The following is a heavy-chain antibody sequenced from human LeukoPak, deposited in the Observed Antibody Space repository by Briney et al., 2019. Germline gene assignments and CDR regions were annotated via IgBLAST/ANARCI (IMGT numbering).Heavy chain of an antibody. D-gene: IGHD6-19*01. CDR1: RFTLSDYW. V-gene: IGHV3-7*01. CDR3: AGGTGWLTTD. Sequence: GGSLRLSCAASRFTLSDYWMNWVSQAPRKGLEWVANIKQDGRVTKYVESVKGRFTISRHRAKHSLYLKMNSLRAEDTAIYYCAGGTGWLTTDWGQGTLVTVSS. J-gene: IGHJ4*02. CDR2: IKQDGRVT.